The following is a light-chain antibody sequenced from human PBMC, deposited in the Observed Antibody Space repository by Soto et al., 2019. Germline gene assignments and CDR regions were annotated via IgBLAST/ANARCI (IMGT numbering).Light chain of an antibody. CDR2: DAS. CDR3: QQYETFSGT. Sequence: DVQMTQSPSSLSASVGDSLTLTCRASQTVTSYLNWYQQKPGEAPKPLIYDASALPRGVPSRFSGSGSGTKFTLTVASLQPDDFATYYCQQYETFSGTFGPGTKVDIK. J-gene: IGKJ1*01. CDR1: QTVTSY. V-gene: IGKV1-5*01.